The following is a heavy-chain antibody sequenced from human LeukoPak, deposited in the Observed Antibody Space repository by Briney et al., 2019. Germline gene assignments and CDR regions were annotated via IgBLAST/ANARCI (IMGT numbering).Heavy chain of an antibody. CDR1: GYTFTSYD. CDR3: ARPYCSGGSCYSDFDY. Sequence: ASVKVSCKASGYTFTSYDINWVRQATGQGLEWMGWMNPNSGNTGYAQKFQGRVTMTRNTSISTAYMELSSLRSEDTAVYYCARPYCSGGSCYSDFDYWGQGTLVTVFS. D-gene: IGHD2-15*01. J-gene: IGHJ4*02. V-gene: IGHV1-8*01. CDR2: MNPNSGNT.